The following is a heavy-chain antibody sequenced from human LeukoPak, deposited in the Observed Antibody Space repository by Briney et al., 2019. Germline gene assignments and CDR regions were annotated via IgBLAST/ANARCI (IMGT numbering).Heavy chain of an antibody. CDR2: ISYDGSNK. D-gene: IGHD5-24*01. Sequence: GGSLRLSCAASGFTFSSYAMHCVRQAPGKGLEWVAVISYDGSNKYYADSVKGRFTISRDNSKNTLYLQMNSLRAEDTAVYYCARESGDGYSRRYYFDYWGQGTLVTVSS. J-gene: IGHJ4*02. V-gene: IGHV3-30-3*01. CDR1: GFTFSSYA. CDR3: ARESGDGYSRRYYFDY.